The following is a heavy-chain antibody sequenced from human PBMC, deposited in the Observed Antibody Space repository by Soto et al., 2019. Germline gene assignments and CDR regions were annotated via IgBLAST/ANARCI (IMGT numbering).Heavy chain of an antibody. J-gene: IGHJ5*02. CDR3: ARVARITIFGVVRYRNWFDP. D-gene: IGHD3-3*01. CDR1: GGSISSGGYY. CDR2: IYYSGST. Sequence: PSETLSLTCTVSGGSISSGGYYWSWIRQHPGKGLEWIRYIYYSGSTYYNPSLKSRVTISVDTSKNQFSLKLSSVTAADTAVYYCARVARITIFGVVRYRNWFDPWGQGTLVTVSS. V-gene: IGHV4-31*03.